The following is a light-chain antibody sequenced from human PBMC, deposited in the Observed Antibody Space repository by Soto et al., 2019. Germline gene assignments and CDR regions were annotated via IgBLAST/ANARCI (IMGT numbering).Light chain of an antibody. CDR1: SSDVGGYNY. V-gene: IGLV2-14*01. Sequence: QSALTQPASVSGSPGQSITISCTGTSSDVGGYNYVSWYQQHPGKGPKLMIYEVTNRPSGVSNRFSGSKSGNTASLTISGRQADDETDYYCSSYTSSSTLLFGGGTKVTVL. CDR2: EVT. CDR3: SSYTSSSTLL. J-gene: IGLJ3*02.